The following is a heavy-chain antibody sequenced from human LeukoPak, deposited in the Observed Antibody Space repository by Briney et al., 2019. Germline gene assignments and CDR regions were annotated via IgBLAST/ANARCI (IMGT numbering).Heavy chain of an antibody. Sequence: GESLKISCEGSGYSFATYLISWVRQMPGKGLEWMGIIYPGDSDTRYSPSFQGQVTISADKSISTAYLQWSSLKASDTAMYYCARRRGYSHGNPFDYWGQGTLVTVSS. CDR3: ARRRGYSHGNPFDY. J-gene: IGHJ4*02. CDR2: IYPGDSDT. D-gene: IGHD5-18*01. V-gene: IGHV5-51*01. CDR1: GYSFATYL.